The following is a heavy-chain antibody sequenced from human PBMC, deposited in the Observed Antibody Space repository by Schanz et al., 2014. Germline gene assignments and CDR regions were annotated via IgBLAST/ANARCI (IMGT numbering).Heavy chain of an antibody. D-gene: IGHD3-10*01. J-gene: IGHJ4*02. Sequence: GQLVESGGGVVQPGKSLRLSCAASGFTFSTYAMAWVRQAPGKGLEWVSSINTGGDSTYYADSVKGRFTISRDNSRDTVYLQMNSLRADDTAMYYCARWFLIRGVILDSWGQGTLVTVSS. V-gene: IGHV3-23*04. CDR2: INTGGDST. CDR3: ARWFLIRGVILDS. CDR1: GFTFSTYA.